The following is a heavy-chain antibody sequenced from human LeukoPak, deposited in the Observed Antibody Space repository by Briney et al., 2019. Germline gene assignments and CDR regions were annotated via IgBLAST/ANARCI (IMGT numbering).Heavy chain of an antibody. Sequence: GGSLRLSCAASGFTVSSNYMSWVRQAPGKGLEWVSVIYSGGSTYYADPVKGRFTISRDNSKNTLYLQMNSLRAEDTAVYYCARGLRYSSGWYFFDYWGQGTLVTVSS. V-gene: IGHV3-66*02. CDR2: IYSGGST. CDR1: GFTVSSNY. D-gene: IGHD6-19*01. J-gene: IGHJ4*02. CDR3: ARGLRYSSGWYFFDY.